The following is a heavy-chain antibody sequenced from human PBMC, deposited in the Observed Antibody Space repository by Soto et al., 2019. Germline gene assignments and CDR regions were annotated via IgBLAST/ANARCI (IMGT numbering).Heavy chain of an antibody. J-gene: IGHJ4*02. D-gene: IGHD5-12*01. Sequence: QVQLQESGPGLVKPSQTLSLTCTVSGGSMSSGDYYWSWIRQPPGKGLEWIGYIYYSGSTYYNPSLKSRVTISVDTSKNQFSLKLSSVTAADTAVYYCARQGYSGYDVWESDYWGQGTLVTVSS. CDR3: ARQGYSGYDVWESDY. CDR2: IYYSGST. V-gene: IGHV4-30-4*01. CDR1: GGSMSSGDYY.